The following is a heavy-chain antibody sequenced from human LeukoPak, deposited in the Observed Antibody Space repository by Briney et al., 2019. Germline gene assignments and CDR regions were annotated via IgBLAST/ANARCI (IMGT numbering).Heavy chain of an antibody. CDR3: ARHLYSSSEAFDI. CDR2: IYYSGST. V-gene: IGHV4-39*01. Sequence: SETLSLTCTVSGGSISSSSYYWGWIRQPPGKGLEWIGSIYYSGSTYYNPSLKSRVTISVDTSKNQFSLKLSSVTAADTAVYYCARHLYSSSEAFDIWGQGTMVTVSS. D-gene: IGHD6-6*01. CDR1: GGSISSSSYY. J-gene: IGHJ3*02.